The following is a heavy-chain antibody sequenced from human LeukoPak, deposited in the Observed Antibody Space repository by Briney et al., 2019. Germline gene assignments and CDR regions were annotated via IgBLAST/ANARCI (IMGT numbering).Heavy chain of an antibody. CDR1: GGSFSGYY. CDR2: INHSGST. V-gene: IGHV4-34*01. Sequence: SETLSLTCAVYGGSFSGYYWSWIRQPPGKGLEWIGEINHSGSTNYNPSLKSRVTITVDKSKNQFSLKLSSVTAADTAVYYCAAVAYCGGDCYSMDYWGQGTLVTVSS. CDR3: AAVAYCGGDCYSMDY. J-gene: IGHJ4*02. D-gene: IGHD2-21*02.